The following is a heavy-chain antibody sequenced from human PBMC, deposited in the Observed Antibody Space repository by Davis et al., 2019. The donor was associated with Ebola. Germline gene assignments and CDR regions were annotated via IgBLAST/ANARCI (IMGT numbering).Heavy chain of an antibody. D-gene: IGHD2/OR15-2a*01. V-gene: IGHV1-18*04. Sequence: AASVKVSCKASGYTFTSYYMHWVRQAPGQGLEWMGWISAYNGNTNYAQKLQGRVTMTTDTSTSTAYMELRSLRSDDTAVYYCARDLSRSGWFDPWGQGTLVTVSS. CDR1: GYTFTSYY. CDR3: ARDLSRSGWFDP. J-gene: IGHJ5*02. CDR2: ISAYNGNT.